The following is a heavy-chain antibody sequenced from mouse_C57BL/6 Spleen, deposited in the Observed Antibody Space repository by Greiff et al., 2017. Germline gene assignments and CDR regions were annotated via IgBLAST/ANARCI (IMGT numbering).Heavy chain of an antibody. CDR3: ARDRDGNYAAY. CDR1: GYTFSSYA. J-gene: IGHJ3*01. CDR2: ISDGGSYT. D-gene: IGHD2-1*01. Sequence: EVHLVESGGGLVKPGGSLKLSCAASGYTFSSYAMSWVRQTPEKRLEWVGTISDGGSYTYYPDNIKGRFTISRDNAKNNLYLQMSHLKSEDTAMYYYARDRDGNYAAYWGQGTLVTVSA. V-gene: IGHV5-4*01.